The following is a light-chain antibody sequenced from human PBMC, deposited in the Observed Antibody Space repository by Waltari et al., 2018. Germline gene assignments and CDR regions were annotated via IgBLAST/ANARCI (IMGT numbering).Light chain of an antibody. CDR3: LVYMGSGIWV. CDR2: KTN. J-gene: IGLJ3*02. CDR1: SGSFSTTSY. Sequence: QTVVTQEPSLSVSPGGTVTLTCALSSGSFSTTSYASWYQQTPGQAPRTLVYKTNTRSSGVHDRFSGSILGNKVALTITGAQAEDESDYYCLVYMGSGIWVFGGGTKLTVL. V-gene: IGLV8-61*01.